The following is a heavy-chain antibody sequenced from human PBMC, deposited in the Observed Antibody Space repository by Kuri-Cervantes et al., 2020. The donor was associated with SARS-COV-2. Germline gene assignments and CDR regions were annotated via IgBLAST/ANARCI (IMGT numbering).Heavy chain of an antibody. CDR1: GFTFSSYW. Sequence: GGSLRLSCAASGFTFSSYWMSWVRQAPGKGLEWVANIKQDGSEKYYVGSVKGRFTISRDNAKNSLYLQMNSLRAEDTAVYYCARDRRVGWADYWGQGTLVTVSS. CDR2: IKQDGSEK. CDR3: ARDRRVGWADY. J-gene: IGHJ4*02. D-gene: IGHD1-26*01. V-gene: IGHV3-7*01.